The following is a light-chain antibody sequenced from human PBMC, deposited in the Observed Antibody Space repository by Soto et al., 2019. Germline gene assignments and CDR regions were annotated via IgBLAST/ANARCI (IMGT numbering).Light chain of an antibody. V-gene: IGLV1-51*02. CDR2: ENN. CDR1: SPNIENNY. Sequence: QSVLTQPPSVSAAPGQRVTISCSGSSPNIENNYVSWYQHLPGTAPKLLIHENNKRPSGIPDRFSGSKSGTSATLGITGLQTGDEADYHCGTWDTSLRAVVFGGGTKLTVL. CDR3: GTWDTSLRAVV. J-gene: IGLJ2*01.